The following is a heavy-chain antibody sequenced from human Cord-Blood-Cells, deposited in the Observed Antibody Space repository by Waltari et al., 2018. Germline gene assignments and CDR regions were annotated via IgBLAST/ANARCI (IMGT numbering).Heavy chain of an antibody. CDR2: IYYSGST. V-gene: IGHV4-39*01. Sequence: QLQLQESGPGLVKPSETLSLTCTVSGGSMSSSSYYWGWIRHPPGKGLEWIGSIYYSGSTYYNPSLKSRVTISVDTSKNQFSLKLSSVTAADTAVYYCARRDGYNYYYYGMDVWGQGPRSPSP. CDR3: ARRDGYNYYYYGMDV. D-gene: IGHD5-12*01. CDR1: GGSMSSSSYY. J-gene: IGHJ6*02.